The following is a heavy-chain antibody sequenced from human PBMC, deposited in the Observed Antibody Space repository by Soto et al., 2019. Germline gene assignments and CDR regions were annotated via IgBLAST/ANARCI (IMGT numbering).Heavy chain of an antibody. CDR1: GFTFSSYA. V-gene: IGHV3-23*01. J-gene: IGHJ6*02. CDR3: AKWISYYYYGLDV. CDR2: IIGSGGST. D-gene: IGHD2-2*03. Sequence: GSLRLSCAASGFTFSSYAMSWVRQAPGMGLEWVAGIIGSGGSTYYADSVKGRFTISRDNSKNTLFLQMNSLRAEDTAVYYCAKWISYYYYGLDVWGQGTTVTVSS.